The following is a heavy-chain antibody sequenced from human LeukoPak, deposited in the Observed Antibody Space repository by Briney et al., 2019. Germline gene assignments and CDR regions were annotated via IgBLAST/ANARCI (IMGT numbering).Heavy chain of an antibody. CDR2: ISYDGSNK. Sequence: GGSLRLSCAASGFTFSSYGMHWVRQAPGKGLEWVAVISYDGSNKYYADSVKGRFTISRDNSKNTLYLQMNSLRAEDTAVYYCAKDRCFGYWGQGTLVTVSS. CDR1: GFTFSSYG. D-gene: IGHD3-16*02. V-gene: IGHV3-30*18. CDR3: AKDRCFGY. J-gene: IGHJ4*02.